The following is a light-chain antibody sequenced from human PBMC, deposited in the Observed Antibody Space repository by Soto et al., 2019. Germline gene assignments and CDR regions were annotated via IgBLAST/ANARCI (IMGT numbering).Light chain of an antibody. CDR2: DAS. Sequence: EIVLTQSPGTLSFSPGERATRACRSSQSVRNSLLAWYQQKPGQPPRLLIYDASTRATATPERFSGSGSGTDFTLTISRLEPEDFAVYYCHQYDTIVQTFGQGTKVDIK. CDR3: HQYDTIVQT. J-gene: IGKJ1*01. CDR1: QSVRNSL. V-gene: IGKV3-20*01.